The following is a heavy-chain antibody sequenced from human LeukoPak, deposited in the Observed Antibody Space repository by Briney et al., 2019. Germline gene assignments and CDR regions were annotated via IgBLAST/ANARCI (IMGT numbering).Heavy chain of an antibody. CDR1: GYTVTSYG. CDR3: ARVFVGGYNQNWFDP. D-gene: IGHD5-24*01. J-gene: IGHJ5*02. Sequence: ASVKVSCKASGYTVTSYGISWVRQAPGQGLEWMGWISAYNGNTNYAQKLQGRVTMTTDTSTSTAYMELRSLRSDDTAVYYCARVFVGGYNQNWFDPWGQGTLVTVSS. V-gene: IGHV1-18*01. CDR2: ISAYNGNT.